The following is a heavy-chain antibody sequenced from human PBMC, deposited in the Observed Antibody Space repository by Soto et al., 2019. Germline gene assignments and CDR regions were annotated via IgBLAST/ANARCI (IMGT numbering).Heavy chain of an antibody. CDR3: AKLIGRHHFDC. J-gene: IGHJ4*02. CDR2: ISSSGMST. CDR1: GFTFSTSA. V-gene: IGHV3-23*01. Sequence: EVQLLDSGGGLVQPGGSLRLSCAASGFTFSTSAMSWVRQAPGKGLEWVSGISSSGMSTYYVDSVKGRFTISRDNSKNTLSLQMNSLRVEDTAVYYCAKLIGRHHFDCWGQGTLVTVSS. D-gene: IGHD3-10*01.